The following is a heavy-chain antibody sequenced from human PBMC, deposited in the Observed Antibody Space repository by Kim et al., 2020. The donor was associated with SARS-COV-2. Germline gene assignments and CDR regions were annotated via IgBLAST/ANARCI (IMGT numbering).Heavy chain of an antibody. CDR1: GFTFSSYS. CDR2: ISSSSSYI. D-gene: IGHD6-13*01. CDR3: ARGDLAAAGSRTKYYYYGMDV. J-gene: IGHJ6*02. V-gene: IGHV3-21*01. Sequence: GGSLRLSCAASGFTFSSYSMNWVRQAPGKGLEWVSSISSSSSYIYYADSVKGRFTISRDNAKNSLYLQMNSLRAEDTAVYYCARGDLAAAGSRTKYYYYGMDVWGQGTTVTVSS.